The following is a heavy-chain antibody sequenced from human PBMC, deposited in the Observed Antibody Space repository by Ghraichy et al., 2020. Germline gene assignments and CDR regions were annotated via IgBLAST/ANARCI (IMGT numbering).Heavy chain of an antibody. J-gene: IGHJ4*02. Sequence: GGSLRLSCAASGFTFSDYAMSWVRQAPGKGLEWVSSISGSGGSTYYADSVKGRFTVSRDNSKNTLYLQMNSLRAEDTAVYYCAKDRRYTGNYYSGDYWGQGTLVTVSS. CDR1: GFTFSDYA. V-gene: IGHV3-23*01. CDR2: ISGSGGST. CDR3: AKDRRYTGNYYSGDY. D-gene: IGHD1-26*01.